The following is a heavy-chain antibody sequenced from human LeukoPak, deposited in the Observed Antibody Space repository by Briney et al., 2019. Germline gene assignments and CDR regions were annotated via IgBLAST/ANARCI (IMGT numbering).Heavy chain of an antibody. Sequence: GGSLRLSCAASGFTFSSYEMNWVRQAPGKGLEWVSYISNSDSNIKYADSVTGRFTISRDNAKNSLYLQMNSLRVEDTAVYYCARVGYSGTWHSGSAFDIWGQGTMVTVSS. CDR2: ISNSDSNI. V-gene: IGHV3-48*03. J-gene: IGHJ3*02. CDR1: GFTFSSYE. CDR3: ARVGYSGTWHSGSAFDI. D-gene: IGHD6-19*01.